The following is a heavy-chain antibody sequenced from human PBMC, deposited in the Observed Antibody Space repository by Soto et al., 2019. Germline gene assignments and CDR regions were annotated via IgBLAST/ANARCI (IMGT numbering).Heavy chain of an antibody. V-gene: IGHV4-4*02. Sequence: QVHLQESGPGLVKPSGTLSLTCAVSGGSISTNQWWNWVRQAPGKGLEWIGEIFHVGSTNYNPSLKSRVIISVDKSKNQFSLNLSSVTAADTAVYYCARLQPDTSGYYFDHWGQGALLTVSS. D-gene: IGHD3-3*01. CDR3: ARLQPDTSGYYFDH. CDR2: IFHVGST. J-gene: IGHJ4*02. CDR1: GGSISTNQW.